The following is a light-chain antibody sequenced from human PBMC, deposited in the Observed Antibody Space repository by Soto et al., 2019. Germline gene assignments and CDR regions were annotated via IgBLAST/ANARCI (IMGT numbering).Light chain of an antibody. Sequence: QSALTQPPSASGSPGQSVTISCTGTSSDVGGYNYVSWYQQHPGKAPKLLIYEVSKRPSGVPDCFSGSKSGNTASLTVSGLQVEDEADYYCSSFEASNNLLFGGGTKVTVL. CDR1: SSDVGGYNY. J-gene: IGLJ2*01. V-gene: IGLV2-8*01. CDR3: SSFEASNNLL. CDR2: EVS.